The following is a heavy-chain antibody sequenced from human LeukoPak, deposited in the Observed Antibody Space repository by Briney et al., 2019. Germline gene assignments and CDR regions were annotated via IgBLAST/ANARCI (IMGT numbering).Heavy chain of an antibody. CDR2: IYYSGST. V-gene: IGHV4-39*07. Sequence: PSETLSLTCTVSGGSISSYYWGWIRQPPGKGLEWIGSIYYSGSTYYNPSLKSRVTISVDTSKNQFSLKLSSVTAADTAVYYCARDARYSNDQFDPWGQGTLVTVSS. CDR1: GGSISSYY. D-gene: IGHD6-13*01. CDR3: ARDARYSNDQFDP. J-gene: IGHJ5*02.